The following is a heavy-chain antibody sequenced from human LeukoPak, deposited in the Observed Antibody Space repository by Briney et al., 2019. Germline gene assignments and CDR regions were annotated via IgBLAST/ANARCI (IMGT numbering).Heavy chain of an antibody. CDR1: GFTFSSYS. CDR2: ISSGSTYI. Sequence: PGGSLRLSCAASGFTFSSYSMNWVRQAPGKGLEWVSSISSGSTYIYYADSVKGRFTISRDNAKNSLYLQMNSLRAEDTAVYYCARGGAFIAAAGPPYLGYWGQGTLVTVSS. CDR3: ARGGAFIAAAGPPYLGY. J-gene: IGHJ4*02. D-gene: IGHD6-13*01. V-gene: IGHV3-21*01.